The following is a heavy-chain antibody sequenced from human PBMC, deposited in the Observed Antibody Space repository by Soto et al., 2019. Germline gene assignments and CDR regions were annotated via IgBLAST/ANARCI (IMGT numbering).Heavy chain of an antibody. V-gene: IGHV3-23*01. Sequence: PGGSLRLSCAASGFTFSNYAISWVRQAPGKGLEWVSDISGSGGNTYYADSVKGRFTISRDNSKNTLYLQMNSLRVDDTAVYYCVSDIKQWLRPNSIDYWGQGTLVTVSS. CDR3: VSDIKQWLRPNSIDY. CDR1: GFTFSNYA. D-gene: IGHD6-19*01. CDR2: ISGSGGNT. J-gene: IGHJ4*02.